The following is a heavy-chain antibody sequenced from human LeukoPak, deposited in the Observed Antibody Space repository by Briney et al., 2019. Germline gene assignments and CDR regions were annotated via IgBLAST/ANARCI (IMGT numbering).Heavy chain of an antibody. D-gene: IGHD3-16*02. CDR1: GYTFTGYY. J-gene: IGHJ6*03. CDR3: ASGGRLGELSSEYYYYMDV. CDR2: INPNSGGT. Sequence: GASVKVSCKASGYTFTGYYMHWVRQAPGQGLEWMGWINPNSGGTNYAQKFQGRVTMTRDTSISTAYMELSRLRSDDTAVYYCASGGRLGELSSEYYYYMDVWGKGTTVTISS. V-gene: IGHV1-2*02.